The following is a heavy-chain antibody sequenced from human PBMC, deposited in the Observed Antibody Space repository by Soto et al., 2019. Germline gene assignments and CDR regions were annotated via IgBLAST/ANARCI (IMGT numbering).Heavy chain of an antibody. CDR1: GFTFSIYW. D-gene: IGHD1-26*01. CDR3: TRVGGSVGGMDV. V-gene: IGHV3-74*01. Sequence: EVQLVESGGGLVQPGGSLRLSCAASGFTFSIYWMHWVRQAPGKGPVWVSRIDNAGSSARYADSVKGRFTISRDNAKNTVYLQMNSLRAEATAVYSCTRVGGSVGGMDVWGQGTTVTVSS. CDR2: IDNAGSSA. J-gene: IGHJ6*02.